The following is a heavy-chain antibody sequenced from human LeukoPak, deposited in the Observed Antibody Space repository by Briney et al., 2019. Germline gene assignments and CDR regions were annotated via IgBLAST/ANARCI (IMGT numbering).Heavy chain of an antibody. Sequence: ASVKVSCKASGYTFTSYGISWVRQAPGQGLEWMGWISAYNGNTNYAQKLQGRVTMTTDTSTSTAYMELRSLRSDDTAVYYCARDRETDTSGSFYYWGQGTLVTVSS. D-gene: IGHD3-10*01. CDR3: ARDRETDTSGSFYY. V-gene: IGHV1-18*01. J-gene: IGHJ4*02. CDR2: ISAYNGNT. CDR1: GYTFTSYG.